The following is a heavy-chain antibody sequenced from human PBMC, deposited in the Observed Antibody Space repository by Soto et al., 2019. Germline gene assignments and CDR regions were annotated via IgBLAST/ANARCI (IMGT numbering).Heavy chain of an antibody. V-gene: IGHV3-7*01. CDR1: GFSLRSDW. Sequence: GGSLRLSCAAIGFSLRSDWMAWVRQIPAKGLEFVANIKEDGSVKNYVDSVKGRFSISKDNDKNSLYLQMNSLRAEYTAVYYCGTDRWGGAFDMWAEGTTVAVSS. J-gene: IGHJ3*02. CDR2: IKEDGSVK. CDR3: GTDRWGGAFDM. D-gene: IGHD3-10*01.